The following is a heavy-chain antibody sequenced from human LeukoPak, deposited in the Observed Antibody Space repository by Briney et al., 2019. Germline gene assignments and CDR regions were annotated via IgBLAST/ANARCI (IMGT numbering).Heavy chain of an antibody. CDR3: ARGRYGDYKNTYYYGMDV. D-gene: IGHD4-17*01. CDR2: INASGGST. Sequence: ASVKVSCKASGYTFTSYYMHWVRQAPGQGLEWMEIINASGGSTSYAQKFQGRVTMTRDTSTSTVYMELSSLRSEDTAVYYCARGRYGDYKNTYYYGMDVWGQGTTVTVSS. V-gene: IGHV1-46*01. J-gene: IGHJ6*02. CDR1: GYTFTSYY.